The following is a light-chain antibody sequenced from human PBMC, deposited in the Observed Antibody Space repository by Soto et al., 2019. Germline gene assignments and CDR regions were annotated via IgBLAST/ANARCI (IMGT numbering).Light chain of an antibody. CDR3: QQRST. J-gene: IGKJ5*01. Sequence: EIVLTQSPGTLSLSPGERATLSCRASQSVSNNYLAWYQQKPGQAPRLLIYDASNRATGIPARFSGSGSGTDFTLTISSLEPEDFAVYYCQQRSTFGQGTRLEI. CDR2: DAS. V-gene: IGKV3-11*01. CDR1: QSVSNNY.